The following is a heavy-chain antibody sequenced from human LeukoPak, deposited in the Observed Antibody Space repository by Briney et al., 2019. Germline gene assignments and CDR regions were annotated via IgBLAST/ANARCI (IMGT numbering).Heavy chain of an antibody. CDR3: AREGTTTSFDY. J-gene: IGHJ4*02. V-gene: IGHV3-30*03. Sequence: GRSLRLSCAASGFTFTNYGIHWVRQAPGKGLEWVALISYDGSKKYYADSVKGRFTVSRDTSKNTLYLQMNSLRAEDTAVYYCAREGTTTSFDYWGQGTLVTVSS. CDR1: GFTFTNYG. D-gene: IGHD1-26*01. CDR2: ISYDGSKK.